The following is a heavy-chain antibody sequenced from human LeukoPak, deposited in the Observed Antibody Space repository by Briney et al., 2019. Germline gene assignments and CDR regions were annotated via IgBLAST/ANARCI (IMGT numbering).Heavy chain of an antibody. D-gene: IGHD6-19*01. J-gene: IGHJ4*02. Sequence: SETLSLTCTASGGSISSYYWSWIRQPAGKGLEWIGRIYTSGSTNYNPSLKGRVTMSVDTSKNQFSLKLSSVTAADTAVYYCARAAGVAGRGGVFDYWGQGTLVTVSS. CDR3: ARAAGVAGRGGVFDY. CDR1: GGSISSYY. V-gene: IGHV4-4*07. CDR2: IYTSGST.